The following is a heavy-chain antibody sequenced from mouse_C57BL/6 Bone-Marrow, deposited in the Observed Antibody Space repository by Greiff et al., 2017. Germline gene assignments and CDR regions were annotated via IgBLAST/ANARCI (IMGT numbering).Heavy chain of an antibody. CDR1: GYTFTDYE. V-gene: IGHV1-15*01. J-gene: IGHJ4*01. Sequence: QVQLQQSGAELVRPGASVTLSCKASGYTFTDYEMHWVKQTPVHGLEWIGAIDPETGGTAYNQKFKGKAILTADKSSSTAYMELRSLTSEDSAVYYCTRRGLLWHYYAIDYWGQGTSVTVSS. CDR2: IDPETGGT. CDR3: TRRGLLWHYYAIDY. D-gene: IGHD2-1*01.